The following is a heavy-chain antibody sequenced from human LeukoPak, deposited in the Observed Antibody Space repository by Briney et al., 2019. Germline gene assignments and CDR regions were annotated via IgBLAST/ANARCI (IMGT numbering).Heavy chain of an antibody. CDR3: ARANFLYCSSTTCLFDY. D-gene: IGHD2-2*01. J-gene: IGHJ4*02. V-gene: IGHV1-2*02. Sequence: ASVKVSCKASGYTFTDYYMHWVRQAPGQGFEWMGWVNPNDGDTNYAQKFQGRVTMTRDTSISTAHMEVSRLRSDDTAVYYCARANFLYCSSTTCLFDYWGQGTLVTVSS. CDR2: VNPNDGDT. CDR1: GYTFTDYY.